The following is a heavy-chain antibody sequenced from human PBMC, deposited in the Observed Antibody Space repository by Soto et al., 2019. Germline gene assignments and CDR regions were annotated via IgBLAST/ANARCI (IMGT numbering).Heavy chain of an antibody. CDR3: ARGRHVVVVTAALDY. J-gene: IGHJ4*02. CDR2: VNPSGGHT. D-gene: IGHD2-21*02. Sequence: QVQLMQSGAEVKKPGASVKVSCKASGDTFTDYYIHWVRQAPGQGLEWMGTVNPSGGHTTYAQHFLGRVPMTRDTSTSTLYMELTSLTSDDTAIYYCARGRHVVVVTAALDYWGQGTLVTVSS. CDR1: GDTFTDYY. V-gene: IGHV1-46*01.